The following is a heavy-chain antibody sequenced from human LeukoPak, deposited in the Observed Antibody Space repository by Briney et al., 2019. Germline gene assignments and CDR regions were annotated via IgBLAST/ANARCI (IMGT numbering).Heavy chain of an antibody. CDR2: IKQDGSEK. D-gene: IGHD2-15*01. CDR3: ARDCGGGSCYSD. V-gene: IGHV3-7*01. J-gene: IGHJ4*02. Sequence: GGSLRLSCAASGFTFSSYRMSWVRQAPGKGLEWVANIKQDGSEKYYVDSVKGRFTNSRDNAKNSLYLQMNSLRAEDTAVYYCARDCGGGSCYSDWGQGTLVTVSS. CDR1: GFTFSSYR.